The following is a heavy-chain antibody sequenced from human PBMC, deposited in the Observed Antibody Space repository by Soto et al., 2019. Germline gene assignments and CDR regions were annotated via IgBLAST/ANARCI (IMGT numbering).Heavy chain of an antibody. CDR1: GGAFTKFS. Sequence: QVHLLQSGAEVKKPGSSLKVSCKVAGGAFTKFSLNWVRHTPGQCLEWLGGIIPLHNTSNYSLKFVDRVSVTADISSSTVYMHLSGLTSGDTATYYCAAWSDWNPLYYHGMDVWGQVTTVTVSS. D-gene: IGHD1-1*01. CDR2: IIPLHNTS. V-gene: IGHV1-69*06. CDR3: AAWSDWNPLYYHGMDV. J-gene: IGHJ6*02.